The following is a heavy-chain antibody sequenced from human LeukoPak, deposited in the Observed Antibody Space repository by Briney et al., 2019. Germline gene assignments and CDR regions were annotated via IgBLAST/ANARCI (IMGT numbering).Heavy chain of an antibody. D-gene: IGHD6-19*01. CDR3: ARHASVDGNWPRPLDY. Sequence: KPSETLSLTCTASGGSISSSNYYWGWIRQPPGKGLEWIGNIYYSGSTYYKPSLKTRVTISVDTSKNQFSLKLTSVTAADTAVYYCARHASVDGNWPRPLDYWGQGSLVTVSS. CDR2: IYYSGST. J-gene: IGHJ4*02. V-gene: IGHV4-39*01. CDR1: GGSISSSNYY.